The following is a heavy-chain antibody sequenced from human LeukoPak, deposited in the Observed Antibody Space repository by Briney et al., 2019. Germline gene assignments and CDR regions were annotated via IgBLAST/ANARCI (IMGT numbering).Heavy chain of an antibody. CDR1: GGSISSYY. J-gene: IGHJ3*02. Sequence: SETLSLTCSVSGGSISSYYWSWIRLPPGKGLEWIAYIAYSGSTNYSPSLRGRVTISVDTSKNQFSLKLNSVTTADTAVYYCAREAIWSWGSRDGFDIWGQGRMVTVSS. V-gene: IGHV4-59*01. CDR2: IAYSGST. CDR3: AREAIWSWGSRDGFDI. D-gene: IGHD3-10*01.